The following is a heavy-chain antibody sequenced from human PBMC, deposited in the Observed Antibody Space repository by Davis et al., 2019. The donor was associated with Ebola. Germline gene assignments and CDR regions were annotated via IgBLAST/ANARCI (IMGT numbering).Heavy chain of an antibody. J-gene: IGHJ5*02. CDR2: INQDGSEK. Sequence: GESLKISCGASGFTFSIHWMSWVRQAPGKGLEWVANINQDGSEKYYVDSLKGRFTISRDNAKNTLYLQMNSLRAEDTAVYYCARDRGSSWYMRWFDPWGQGTLVTVSS. D-gene: IGHD6-13*01. CDR1: GFTFSIHW. V-gene: IGHV3-7*03. CDR3: ARDRGSSWYMRWFDP.